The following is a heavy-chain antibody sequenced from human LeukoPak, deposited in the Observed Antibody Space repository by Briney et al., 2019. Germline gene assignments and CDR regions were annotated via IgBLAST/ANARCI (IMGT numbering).Heavy chain of an antibody. CDR2: ISAYNGNT. CDR3: ARVPRYSYGSFYFDY. V-gene: IGHV1-18*01. Sequence: ASVKVSCKASGYTFTSYGISWVRQAPGQGLEWMGWISAYNGNTNYAQKLQGRVIMTTDTSTSTAYMELRSLRSDDTAVYYCARVPRYSYGSFYFDYWGQGTLVTVSS. CDR1: GYTFTSYG. D-gene: IGHD5-18*01. J-gene: IGHJ4*02.